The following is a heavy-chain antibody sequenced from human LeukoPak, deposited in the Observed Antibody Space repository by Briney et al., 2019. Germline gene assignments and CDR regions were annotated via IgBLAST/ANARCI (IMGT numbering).Heavy chain of an antibody. CDR2: IIPILGIA. J-gene: IGHJ4*02. V-gene: IGHV1-69*04. Sequence: SVKVSCKASGGTFSSYAISWVRQAPGQGLEWMGRIIPILGIANYAQKFQGRVTITADKSTSTAYMELSSLRSEDTAVYYCARVQSSSWYVDYWGQGTLVTVSS. CDR1: GGTFSSYA. D-gene: IGHD6-13*01. CDR3: ARVQSSSWYVDY.